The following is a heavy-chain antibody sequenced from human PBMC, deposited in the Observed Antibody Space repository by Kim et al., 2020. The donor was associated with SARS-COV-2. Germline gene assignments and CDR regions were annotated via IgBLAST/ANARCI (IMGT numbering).Heavy chain of an antibody. CDR2: GGST. Sequence: GGSTYYADSVKGRFTISRDNSKNTLYLQMNSLRAEDTAVYYCGKWLPLSYWGQGTLVTVSS. D-gene: IGHD6-19*01. V-gene: IGHV3-23*01. J-gene: IGHJ4*02. CDR3: GKWLPLSY.